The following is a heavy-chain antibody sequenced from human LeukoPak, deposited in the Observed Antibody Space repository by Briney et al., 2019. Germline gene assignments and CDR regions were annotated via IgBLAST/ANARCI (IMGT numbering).Heavy chain of an antibody. CDR3: ARDNVVVPAAILGPYYYYMDV. CDR1: GFTFSSYG. J-gene: IGHJ6*03. V-gene: IGHV3-30*02. Sequence: GGSLRRSCAASGFTFSSYGMHWVRQAPGKGLEWVAFIRYDGSNKYYADSVKGRFTISRDNSKNTLYLQMNSLRAEDTAVHYCARDNVVVPAAILGPYYYYMDVWGKGTTVTVSS. D-gene: IGHD2-2*02. CDR2: IRYDGSNK.